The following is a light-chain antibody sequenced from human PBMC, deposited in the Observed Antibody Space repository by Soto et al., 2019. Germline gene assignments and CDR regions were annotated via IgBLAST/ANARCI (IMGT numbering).Light chain of an antibody. CDR2: INSDGSH. CDR3: QTWGTGPWV. V-gene: IGLV4-69*01. CDR1: SGHSSYA. Sequence: QLVLTQSPSASASLGASVRLTCSLSSGHSSYAIAWHPQQPEKGPRYLMKINSDGSHRKGDGIPDRFSGSSSGAERYLTISILQSEDEADYYCQTWGTGPWVFGGGPKLTVL. J-gene: IGLJ3*02.